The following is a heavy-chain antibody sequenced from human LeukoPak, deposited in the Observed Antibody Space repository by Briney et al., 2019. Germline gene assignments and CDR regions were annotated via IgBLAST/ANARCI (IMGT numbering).Heavy chain of an antibody. D-gene: IGHD5-18*01. J-gene: IGHJ4*02. Sequence: PSENLSLTCTVSGGSISSYYWSWIRQPPGKGLEWIGYIYYSGSTNYNPSLNSRVTISVDTSKNQFSLKLSSVTAADTAVYYCARERGYSYGRTFDYWGQGTLVTVSS. CDR1: GGSISSYY. V-gene: IGHV4-59*01. CDR3: ARERGYSYGRTFDY. CDR2: IYYSGST.